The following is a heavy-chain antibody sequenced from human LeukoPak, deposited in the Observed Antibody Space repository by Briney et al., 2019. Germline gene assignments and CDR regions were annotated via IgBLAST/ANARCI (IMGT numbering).Heavy chain of an antibody. CDR1: GYTLTKYG. V-gene: IGHV1-18*01. CDR3: ARAHYGDYPEYYFDY. CDR2: ISAYNGHT. J-gene: IGHJ4*02. Sequence: ASVKVSCKASGYTLTKYGIGWLRQAPGQGLEWLGWISAYNGHTSYTEKVQDRLTMTTDTSTSTAYMELRNLRSDDTAVYYCARAHYGDYPEYYFDYWGQATLVTVSS. D-gene: IGHD4-17*01.